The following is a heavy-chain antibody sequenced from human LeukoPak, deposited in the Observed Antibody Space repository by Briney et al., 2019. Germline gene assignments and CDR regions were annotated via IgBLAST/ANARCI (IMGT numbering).Heavy chain of an antibody. D-gene: IGHD6-19*01. Sequence: GGSLRLSCEASGFTFSTYAINWVRQAPGKGLEWVAVIGYDGNNKHYGNSVKGRFTISRDSSKNTVSLQMNSLRVDDTAMYYCAGDLEVAGTGWIDPWGQGILVTVSS. V-gene: IGHV3-33*08. CDR2: IGYDGNNK. CDR1: GFTFSTYA. J-gene: IGHJ5*02. CDR3: AGDLEVAGTGWIDP.